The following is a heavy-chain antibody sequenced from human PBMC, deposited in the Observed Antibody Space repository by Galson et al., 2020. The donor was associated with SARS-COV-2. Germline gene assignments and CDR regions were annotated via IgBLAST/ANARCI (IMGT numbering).Heavy chain of an antibody. CDR3: ASRSGEQVDS. V-gene: IGHV1-2*06. CDR1: GYTFTDYY. J-gene: IGHJ4*02. D-gene: IGHD1-1*01. Sequence: ASVKVSCKASGYTFTDYYLHWVRQAPGQGLEWMGRIDPDSGGANYAQKFHGRVTMTRDTSISTAYMELSRLTSDDTAVYYCASRSGEQVDSWGQGTLVTVSS. CDR2: IDPDSGGA.